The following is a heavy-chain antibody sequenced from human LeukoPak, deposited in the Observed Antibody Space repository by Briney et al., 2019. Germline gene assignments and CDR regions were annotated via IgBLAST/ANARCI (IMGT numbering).Heavy chain of an antibody. V-gene: IGHV1-2*02. D-gene: IGHD3/OR15-3a*01. CDR2: INPNSGGT. CDR3: ARVTDLYYYYMDV. CDR1: GYTFTRYY. J-gene: IGHJ6*03. Sequence: GASVKVSCKASGYTFTRYYMHWVRQAPGQGLEWMGWINPNSGGTNYAQKFQGRVTMTRDTSISTAYMELSRLRSDDTAVYYCARVTDLYYYYMDVWGKGTTVTVSS.